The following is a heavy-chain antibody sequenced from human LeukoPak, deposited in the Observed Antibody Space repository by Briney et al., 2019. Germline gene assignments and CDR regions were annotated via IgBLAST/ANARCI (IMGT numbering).Heavy chain of an antibody. V-gene: IGHV4-59*01. CDR2: IYHSGST. J-gene: IGHJ5*02. CDR1: GGSISSYY. Sequence: SETLSLTCTVSGGSISSYYWSWIRQPPGKGLEWIGYIYHSGSTNYNPSLKSRVTISVDTSKNQFSLKLTSVTAADTAVYYCARERSRFDPWGQGTLVTVSS. CDR3: ARERSRFDP.